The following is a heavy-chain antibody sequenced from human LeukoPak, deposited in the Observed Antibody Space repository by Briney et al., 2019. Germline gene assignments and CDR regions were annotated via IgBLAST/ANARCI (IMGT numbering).Heavy chain of an antibody. V-gene: IGHV3-48*02. CDR1: GSTFSSYS. D-gene: IGHD3-16*01. CDR3: ARDRGEAFDY. Sequence: GGSLRLSCAASGSTFSSYSMNWVRQAPGKGPEWVSYISSSTGTRYYADSVKGRSTISRDNAKNSLYLQMNSLRDEDTAVYYCARDRGEAFDYWGQGTLVTVSS. J-gene: IGHJ4*02. CDR2: ISSSTGTR.